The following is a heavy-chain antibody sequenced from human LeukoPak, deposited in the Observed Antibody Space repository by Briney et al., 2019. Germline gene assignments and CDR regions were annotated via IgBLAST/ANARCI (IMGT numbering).Heavy chain of an antibody. V-gene: IGHV3-30-3*01. Sequence: GGSLRLSCAASGFTFSSYAMHWVRQAPGKGLEWVAVISYDGNNKYYADSVKGRLIISRDNSKNTLYLQMNSLRTEDTAMYYCARDPKGGFSYGWGAFDIWGQGTMVTVSS. CDR2: ISYDGNNK. D-gene: IGHD5-18*01. J-gene: IGHJ3*02. CDR1: GFTFSSYA. CDR3: ARDPKGGFSYGWGAFDI.